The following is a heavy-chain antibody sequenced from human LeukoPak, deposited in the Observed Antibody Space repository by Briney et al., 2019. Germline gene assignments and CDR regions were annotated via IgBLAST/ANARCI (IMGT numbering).Heavy chain of an antibody. CDR1: GGSISSSSYY. D-gene: IGHD6-25*01. CDR2: IYYSGST. J-gene: IGHJ4*02. Sequence: SETLSLTCTVSGGSISSSSYYWGWIRQPPGKGLEWIGSIYYSGSTYYNPSLKSRVTISVDTSKNQFSLKLSSVTAADTAVYCCAGSGSGWNYFDYWGQGTLVTVSS. CDR3: AGSGSGWNYFDY. V-gene: IGHV4-39*01.